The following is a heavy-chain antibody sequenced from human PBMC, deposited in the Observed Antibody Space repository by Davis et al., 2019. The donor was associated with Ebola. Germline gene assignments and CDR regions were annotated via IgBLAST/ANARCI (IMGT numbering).Heavy chain of an antibody. CDR1: GYTFTSYY. CDR2: INPSGGST. V-gene: IGHV1-46*01. CDR3: ARVQRWLQLVYYGMDV. D-gene: IGHD5-24*01. Sequence: ASVKVSCKASGYTFTSYYMHWVRQAPGQGLEWMGIINPSGGSTSYAQKFQGRVTMTRDTSTSTVHMELRSLRSEDTAVYYCARVQRWLQLVYYGMDVWGQGTTVTVSS. J-gene: IGHJ6*02.